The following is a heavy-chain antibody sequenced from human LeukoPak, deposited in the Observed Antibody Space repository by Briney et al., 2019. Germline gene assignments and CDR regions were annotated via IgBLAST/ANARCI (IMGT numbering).Heavy chain of an antibody. CDR2: INDSGRT. J-gene: IGHJ6*03. V-gene: IGHV4-34*01. Sequence: SETLSLTCAVYGGSFSNYYWSWIRQPPGRGLEWIGEINDSGRTNYNPSLMSRVTVSVDTSKSQFSLRLTSVTATDTAVYHCARRWNYGRNYYIDVWGNGATVSVSS. CDR1: GGSFSNYY. D-gene: IGHD1-7*01. CDR3: ARRWNYGRNYYIDV.